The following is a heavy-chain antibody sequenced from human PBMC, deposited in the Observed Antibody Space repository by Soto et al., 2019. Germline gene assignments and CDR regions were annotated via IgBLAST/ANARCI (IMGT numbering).Heavy chain of an antibody. CDR1: GVNFSIYA. CDR3: VKGEYYYDSSGYYPFDY. V-gene: IGHV3-64D*06. Sequence: PGRLMRLSCSASGVNFSIYAMHWVRQAPGKGLEYVSSISTNGGSTDYADSVKGRFTISRDNSKNTVYLQMSSLRVEDTAVYYCVKGEYYYDSSGYYPFDYWGQGTLVTVSS. D-gene: IGHD3-22*01. J-gene: IGHJ4*02. CDR2: ISTNGGST.